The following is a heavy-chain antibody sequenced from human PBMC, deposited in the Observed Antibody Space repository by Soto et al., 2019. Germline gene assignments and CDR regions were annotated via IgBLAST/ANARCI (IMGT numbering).Heavy chain of an antibody. V-gene: IGHV3-49*03. J-gene: IGHJ4*02. CDR1: GFTFGDYA. D-gene: IGHD3-3*01. CDR2: IRSKAYGGTT. CDR3: TTYYDFWSGYLIDY. Sequence: PGGSLRLSCTASGFTFGDYAMSWFRQAPGKGLEWVGFIRSKAYGGTTEYAASVKGRFTISRDDSKSIAYLRMNSLKTEDTAVYYCTTYYDFWSGYLIDYWGQGTLVTVSS.